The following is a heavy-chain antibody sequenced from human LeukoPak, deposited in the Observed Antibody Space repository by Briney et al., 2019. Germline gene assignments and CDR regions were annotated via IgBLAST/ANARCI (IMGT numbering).Heavy chain of an antibody. V-gene: IGHV3-33*01. CDR1: GFTFSIYG. Sequence: PGGSLRLSCAASGFTFSIYGMHWVRQAPGKGLEWVAIIWYDGSKTYYADSVKGRFTISRDNSQNTLSLQMNSLRAEDTAVYYCARDLEQYCSSTSCYPGDIWGQGTMVTVSS. D-gene: IGHD2-2*01. CDR3: ARDLEQYCSSTSCYPGDI. J-gene: IGHJ3*02. CDR2: IWYDGSKT.